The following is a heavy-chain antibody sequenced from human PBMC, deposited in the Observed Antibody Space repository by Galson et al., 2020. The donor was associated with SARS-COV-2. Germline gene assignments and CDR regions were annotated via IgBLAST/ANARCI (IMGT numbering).Heavy chain of an antibody. V-gene: IGHV3-33*06. CDR1: GFTFSSYG. J-gene: IGHJ5*02. Sequence: GGSLRLSCAASGFTFSSYGMHWVRQAPGKGLEWVAVIWYDGSNKYYAGSVKGRFTISRDNSKNTLYLQMNSLRAEDTAVYYCAKDLRLGDNWFDPWGQGTLATVSS. D-gene: IGHD2-21*01. CDR3: AKDLRLGDNWFDP. CDR2: IWYDGSNK.